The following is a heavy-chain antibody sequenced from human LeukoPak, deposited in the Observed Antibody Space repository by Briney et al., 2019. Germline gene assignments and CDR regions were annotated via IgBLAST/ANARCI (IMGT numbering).Heavy chain of an antibody. CDR2: TYYRSKWYN. CDR3: ARDHCSSTSCSERIDFDY. Sequence: SQTLSLTCAISGDSVSSNSAAWNWIRQSPSRGLEWLGRTYYRSKWYNDYAVSVKSRITINPDTSKNQFSLQLNSVTPEDTAVYYCARDHCSSTSCSERIDFDYWGQGTLVTVSS. D-gene: IGHD2-2*01. V-gene: IGHV6-1*01. CDR1: GDSVSSNSAA. J-gene: IGHJ4*02.